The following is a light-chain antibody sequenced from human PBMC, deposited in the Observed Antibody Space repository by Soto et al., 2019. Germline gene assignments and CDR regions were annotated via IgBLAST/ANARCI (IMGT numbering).Light chain of an antibody. Sequence: QCALTQPASVSGSPGQSITISCTGTSSDVGSYNLVSWYQQHPGKAPKVMIYEVSKRPSGVPNRFSGSKSGNTASLTISGLQAEDEADYYCCSYAGSSTYVFGTGTKVTVL. CDR2: EVS. V-gene: IGLV2-23*02. CDR3: CSYAGSSTYV. CDR1: SSDVGSYNL. J-gene: IGLJ1*01.